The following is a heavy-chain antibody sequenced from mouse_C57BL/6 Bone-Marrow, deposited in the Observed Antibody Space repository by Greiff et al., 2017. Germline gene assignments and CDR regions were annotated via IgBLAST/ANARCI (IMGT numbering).Heavy chain of an antibody. J-gene: IGHJ2*01. CDR1: GFSLTSYA. Sequence: QVQLKQSGPGLVAPSQSLSITCTVSGFSLTSYAISWVRQPPGKGLEWLGVIWTGGGTNYNSALKSRLSISKDNSKSQVFLKMNSLQTDDTARYYCAPRDGSSPFYFDYWGQGTTLTVSS. D-gene: IGHD1-1*01. CDR2: IWTGGGT. CDR3: APRDGSSPFYFDY. V-gene: IGHV2-9-1*01.